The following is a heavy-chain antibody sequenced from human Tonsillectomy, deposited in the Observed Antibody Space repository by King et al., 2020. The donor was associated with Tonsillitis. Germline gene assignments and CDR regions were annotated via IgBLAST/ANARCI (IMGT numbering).Heavy chain of an antibody. CDR2: IRSKASGGTT. V-gene: IGHV3-49*03. Sequence: QLVESGGGLVQPGRSLRLSCTASGFIFGDYAISWFRQAPGKGLEWVGFIRSKASGGTTENAASVKGRFTISRDDSKSIAYLQMNSLKTEDTAVYYCTRGRRDWGQGTLVTVSS. J-gene: IGHJ4*02. CDR3: TRGRRD. CDR1: GFIFGDYA.